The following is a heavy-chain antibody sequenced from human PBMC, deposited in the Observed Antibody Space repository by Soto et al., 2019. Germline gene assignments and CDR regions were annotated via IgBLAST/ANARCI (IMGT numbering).Heavy chain of an antibody. CDR3: ARVPCDCNDWGYYYYCMDV. CDR1: GGTFSSYA. Sequence: QVQLVQSGAEVKKPGSSVKVSCKASGGTFSSYAISWVRQAPGQGLEWKGGISPILGTANYAQKFQGRVTITADESTSTAYIELSSLRSEDTAVYYCARVPCDCNDWGYYYYCMDVWGQGTTVTVSS. J-gene: IGHJ6*02. V-gene: IGHV1-69*01. D-gene: IGHD1-1*01. CDR2: ISPILGTA.